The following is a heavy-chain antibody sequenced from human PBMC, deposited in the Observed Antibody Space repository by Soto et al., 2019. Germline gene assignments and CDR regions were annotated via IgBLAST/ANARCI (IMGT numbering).Heavy chain of an antibody. D-gene: IGHD1-1*01. CDR3: AKEPATAKPEGVDF. CDR1: GDTFSDYY. V-gene: IGHV1-2*02. J-gene: IGHJ4*02. CDR2: INPNSGGT. Sequence: ASVKVSCKASGDTFSDYYIHWVRQAPGQGLEWMGWINPNSGGTKYAPKFQGGVTMTRDTSITTAYMELSRLRSGDTAVYYCAKEPATAKPEGVDFWGQGTLVTVS.